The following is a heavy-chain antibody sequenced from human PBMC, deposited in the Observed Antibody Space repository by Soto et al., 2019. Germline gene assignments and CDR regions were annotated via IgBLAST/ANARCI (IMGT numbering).Heavy chain of an antibody. CDR2: IYSGGST. Sequence: GGSLRLSCAASGFTVSSNYMSWVRQAPGKGLEWVSVIYSGGSTYYADSVKGRFTISRDNSKNTLYLQMNSLRAEETAVYYCERKSITMIVVPGAFDIWGQGTMVTVSS. CDR3: ERKSITMIVVPGAFDI. CDR1: GFTVSSNY. J-gene: IGHJ3*02. V-gene: IGHV3-53*01. D-gene: IGHD3-22*01.